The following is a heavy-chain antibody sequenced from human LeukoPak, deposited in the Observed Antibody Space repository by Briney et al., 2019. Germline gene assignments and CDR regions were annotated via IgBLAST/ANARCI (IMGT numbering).Heavy chain of an antibody. CDR1: GYTFTSYY. J-gene: IGHJ5*02. D-gene: IGHD3-10*01. CDR3: ARDRVVRGVIKYWFDP. V-gene: IGHV1-46*01. CDR2: INPSGGST. Sequence: ASVKVSCKASGYTFTSYYMHWVRQAPGQGLEWMGIINPSGGSTSYEQKFQGRVTMTRDTSTSTVYMELSSLRSEDTAVYYCARDRVVRGVIKYWFDPWGQGTLVTVSS.